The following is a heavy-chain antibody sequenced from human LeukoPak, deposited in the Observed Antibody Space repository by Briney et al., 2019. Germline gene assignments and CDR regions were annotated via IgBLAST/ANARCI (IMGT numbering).Heavy chain of an antibody. D-gene: IGHD2-8*01. CDR2: VYNTGTT. Sequence: PSETLSLTRTVSGASISTTSYFWGWIRQSPERGLEWIGSVYNTGTTYYTSSLQSRVSISVDTSKNLFSLKLTSVTAADTAVYYCARGYCTNGVCRSPYTWFDPWGQGTLVTVSS. CDR1: GASISTTSYF. J-gene: IGHJ5*02. CDR3: ARGYCTNGVCRSPYTWFDP. V-gene: IGHV4-39*07.